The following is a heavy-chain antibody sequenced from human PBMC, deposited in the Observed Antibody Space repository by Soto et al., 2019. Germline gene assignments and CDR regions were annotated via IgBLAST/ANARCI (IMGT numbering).Heavy chain of an antibody. Sequence: QVQLVQSGAEVKKPGASVKVSCKASGYTFTSYGISWVRQAPGQGLEWVGWISAYNGNTHYAQKLQGRVTITIDTCTSTPYRELRSLRSDETAVYYCARSSRPLGGDVVTTYYCDYWGQGIKFTVS. CDR1: GYTFTSYG. CDR3: ARSSRPLGGDVVTTYYCDY. CDR2: ISAYNGNT. J-gene: IGHJ4*02. V-gene: IGHV1-18*01. D-gene: IGHD3-16*02.